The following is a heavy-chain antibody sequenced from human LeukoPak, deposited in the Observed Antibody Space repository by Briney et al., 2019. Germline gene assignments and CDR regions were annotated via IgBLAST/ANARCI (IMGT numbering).Heavy chain of an antibody. V-gene: IGHV4-59*01. D-gene: IGHD5-12*01. J-gene: IGHJ4*02. CDR1: GGSIRTYY. CDR2: IYHSGST. Sequence: SETLSPTCTLSGGSIRTYYWNWVPQPPGKGLGWIGYIYHSGSTNYNPSLKSRVTISVDTSKNQFSLKLSSVTAADTAVYYCARGGGYASPIGYWGQGALVTVSS. CDR3: ARGGGYASPIGY.